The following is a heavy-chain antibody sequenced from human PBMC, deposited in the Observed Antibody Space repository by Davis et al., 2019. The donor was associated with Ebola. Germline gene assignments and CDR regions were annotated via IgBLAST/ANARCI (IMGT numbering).Heavy chain of an antibody. CDR3: ARQGYCSGGHCPFYFDY. D-gene: IGHD2-15*01. CDR1: GGSISNRTQC. V-gene: IGHV4-39*01. J-gene: IGHJ4*02. CDR2: IYYSGST. Sequence: PSETLSLTCTVSGGSISNRTQCWGWIRQPPGKGLEWIGSIYYSGSTYSNPSLKSLVTISVDTPKNQFSLNLSSVTAADTAVYYCARQGYCSGGHCPFYFDYWGQGTLVTVSS.